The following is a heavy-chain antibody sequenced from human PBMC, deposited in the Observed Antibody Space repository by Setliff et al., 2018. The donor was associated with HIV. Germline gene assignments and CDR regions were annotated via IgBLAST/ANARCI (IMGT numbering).Heavy chain of an antibody. CDR3: ARRRGPMVRGVDPAPSFFFDY. CDR1: GAPLNGFF. CDR2: VNHSGTT. J-gene: IGHJ4*02. Sequence: SETLSLTCAVYGAPLNGFFWSWVRQRPKRGLEWIWEVNHSGTTNYNPSLKSRVTISVDTSKNQFSLRVKSVAAGDTSLYFCARRRGPMVRGVDPAPSFFFDYWGQGTPVTVSS. V-gene: IGHV4-34*01. D-gene: IGHD3-10*01.